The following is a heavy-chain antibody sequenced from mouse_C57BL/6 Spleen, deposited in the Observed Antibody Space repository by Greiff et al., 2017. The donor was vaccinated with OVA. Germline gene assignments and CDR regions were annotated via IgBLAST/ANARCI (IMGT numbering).Heavy chain of an antibody. J-gene: IGHJ4*01. Sequence: VQLQQSGAELVKPGASVKISCKASGYAFSSYWMNWVKQRPGRGLEWIGQIYPGDGDTNYNGKFKGKATLTADKSSSTAYMQLSSLTSEDSAVYFCARYYSNPYYYAMDYWGQGTSVTVSS. V-gene: IGHV1-80*01. CDR2: IYPGDGDT. CDR1: GYAFSSYW. CDR3: ARYYSNPYYYAMDY. D-gene: IGHD2-5*01.